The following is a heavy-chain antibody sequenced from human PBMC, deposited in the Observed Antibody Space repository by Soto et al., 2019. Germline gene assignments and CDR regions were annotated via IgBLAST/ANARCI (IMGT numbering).Heavy chain of an antibody. CDR3: ARDVTDFWSGHEGMDV. Sequence: SETLSLTCTVSGGSISNGGYYWTWIRQHPGKGLEWIGYIYYSGSTYYNPSLKSRVTISVNTSKNQFSLKLTSVTAADTAVYYCARDVTDFWSGHEGMDVWGQGTTVTVSS. CDR1: GGSISNGGYY. CDR2: IYYSGST. V-gene: IGHV4-31*03. D-gene: IGHD3-3*01. J-gene: IGHJ6*02.